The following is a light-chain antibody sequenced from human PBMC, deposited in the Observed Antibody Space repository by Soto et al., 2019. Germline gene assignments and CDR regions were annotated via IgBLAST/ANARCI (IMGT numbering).Light chain of an antibody. J-gene: IGLJ1*01. V-gene: IGLV2-14*01. Sequence: QSALAQPASVSWSPGQSITISCTGTTSDIAGYNYVSWYQQHPGKAPKLLIYEVTSRASGVSHRFSGSKSGNTASLTISGLQAEDEAEYYCNSYTRASVYGFGTGTKVTVL. CDR3: NSYTRASVYG. CDR2: EVT. CDR1: TSDIAGYNY.